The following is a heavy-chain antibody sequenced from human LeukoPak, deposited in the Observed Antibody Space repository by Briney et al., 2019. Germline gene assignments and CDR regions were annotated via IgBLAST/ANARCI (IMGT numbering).Heavy chain of an antibody. V-gene: IGHV3-21*01. CDR1: GFTFSSYS. Sequence: GGSLRLSCAASGFTFSSYSMNWVRQAPGKGLEWVSSISSSSSYIYYADSVKGRFTISRDNAKNSLYLQMNSLRAEDTAVYYCARDSGSGSFSDYWGQRTLVTVSS. J-gene: IGHJ4*02. CDR2: ISSSSSYI. D-gene: IGHD3-10*01. CDR3: ARDSGSGSFSDY.